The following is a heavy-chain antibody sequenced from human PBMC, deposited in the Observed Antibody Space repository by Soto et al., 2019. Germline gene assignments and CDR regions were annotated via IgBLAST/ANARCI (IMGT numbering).Heavy chain of an antibody. J-gene: IGHJ5*02. CDR3: ARAERLAAAGFNWFDP. CDR2: INPSGGST. V-gene: IGHV1-46*03. Sequence: ASVKVSCKASGYTFTSYYMHWVRQAPGQGLEWMGIINPSGGSTSYAQKFQGRVTMTRDTSTSTAYMELSSLRSEDTAVYYCARAERLAAAGFNWFDPWGQGTLVTVSS. CDR1: GYTFTSYY. D-gene: IGHD6-13*01.